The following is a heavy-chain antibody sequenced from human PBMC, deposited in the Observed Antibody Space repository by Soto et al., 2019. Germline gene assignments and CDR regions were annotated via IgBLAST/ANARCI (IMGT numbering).Heavy chain of an antibody. CDR3: ARSVGYPDY. Sequence: QVQLVQSGGEVRKHGASVNVSCKASGYTFASYAITWVQQAPGEGLEWMGWISTSSGNANYAQRFQGRVTITRDTSTTTVYMQLRSLRSDDSAVYFCARSVGYPDYWGQGTLVTVSS. J-gene: IGHJ4*02. D-gene: IGHD5-18*01. CDR2: ISTSSGNA. V-gene: IGHV1-18*01. CDR1: GYTFASYA.